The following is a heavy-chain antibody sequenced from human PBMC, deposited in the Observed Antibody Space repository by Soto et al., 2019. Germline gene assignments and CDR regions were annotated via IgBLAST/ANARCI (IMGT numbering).Heavy chain of an antibody. CDR1: GYSFTSYW. D-gene: IGHD2-2*01. CDR2: IDPSDSYT. V-gene: IGHV5-10-1*01. J-gene: IGHJ4*02. Sequence: GESLKISCKGSGYSFTSYWISWVRQMPGKGLEWMGRIDPSDSYTNYSPSFQGHVTISADKSISTAYLHWSSLKASDTAIYSCARHYCSSTTCSLNFDYWGQGTLVTVSS. CDR3: ARHYCSSTTCSLNFDY.